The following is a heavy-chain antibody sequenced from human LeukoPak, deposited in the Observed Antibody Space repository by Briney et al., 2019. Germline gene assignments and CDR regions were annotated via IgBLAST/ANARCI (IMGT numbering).Heavy chain of an antibody. CDR1: GGSISTSSYY. CDR2: IYYSGST. CDR3: ARGRHYYGSGSYYNLWSYYYYGMDV. D-gene: IGHD3-10*01. V-gene: IGHV4-39*01. Sequence: SETLSLTCTVSGGSISTSSYYWGWIRQPPGKGLEWIGSIYYSGSTYYNPSLKSRVTISVDTSKNQFSLKLSSVTAADTAVYYCARGRHYYGSGSYYNLWSYYYYGMDVWGQGTTVTVSS. J-gene: IGHJ6*02.